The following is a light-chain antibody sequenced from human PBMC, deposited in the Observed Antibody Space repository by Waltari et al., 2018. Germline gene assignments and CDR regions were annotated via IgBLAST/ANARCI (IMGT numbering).Light chain of an antibody. Sequence: QSVLTQPPSASGTPGQRVTIPCSGSSSNLGSIYVYWYQQLPGSAPKLLISRDNQRPSGVPDRFSGSKSGTSASLAISGLRSEDEADYYCAAWDDSLGGVVFGGGTKLTVL. J-gene: IGLJ2*01. CDR3: AAWDDSLGGVV. CDR1: SSNLGSIY. V-gene: IGLV1-47*01. CDR2: RDN.